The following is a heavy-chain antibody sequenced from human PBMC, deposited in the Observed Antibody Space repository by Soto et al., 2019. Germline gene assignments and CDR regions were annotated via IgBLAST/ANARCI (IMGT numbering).Heavy chain of an antibody. CDR1: GGFVSSGSYY. CDR2: MSHRGGT. V-gene: IGHV4-34*01. CDR3: ARVERGTATTVVDAFDI. J-gene: IGHJ3*02. Sequence: QVQLQQWGAGLLKPSETLSLTCAVYGGFVSSGSYYWSWIRQPPGKGLEWIGEMSHRGGTNFNPFLKSRVTISVATSKNQFYLKMASVTAADTALYYCARVERGTATTVVDAFDIWGPGTMVTVSS. D-gene: IGHD1-1*01.